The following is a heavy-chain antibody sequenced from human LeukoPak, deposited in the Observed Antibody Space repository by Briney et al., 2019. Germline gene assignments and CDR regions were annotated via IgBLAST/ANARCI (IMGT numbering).Heavy chain of an antibody. V-gene: IGHV1-2*02. CDR1: VYTFTHSY. CDR3: ARDRSELRFFDWFLDF. Sequence: GASVRVSCTASVYTFTHSYMHWVRQAPGQGREGMGWINTKSGGTKYAQKFQGRVTITSQTTSRTAYMELSRLTSDDTAVYYCARDRSELRFFDWFLDFWGQGTLVTVSS. J-gene: IGHJ4*02. D-gene: IGHD3-9*01. CDR2: INTKSGGT.